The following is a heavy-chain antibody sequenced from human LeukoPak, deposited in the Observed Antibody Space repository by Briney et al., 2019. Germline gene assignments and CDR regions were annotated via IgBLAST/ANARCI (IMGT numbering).Heavy chain of an antibody. CDR3: ARDGSDSSYYYYYGMDV. V-gene: IGHV1-3*01. Sequence: GGSLRLSCAASGFTFTSYSMHWVRQAPGQRLEWMAWLNAGNGNTKYSQKFQGRVTITRDTSASTAYMELSSLRSEDTAVYYCARDGSDSSYYYYYGMDVWGQGTTVTVSS. D-gene: IGHD3-22*01. CDR2: LNAGNGNT. CDR1: GFTFTSYS. J-gene: IGHJ6*02.